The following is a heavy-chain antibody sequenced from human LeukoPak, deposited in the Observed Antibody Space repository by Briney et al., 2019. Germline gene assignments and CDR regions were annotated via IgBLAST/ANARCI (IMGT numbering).Heavy chain of an antibody. D-gene: IGHD5-18*01. CDR2: IYPGDSDT. CDR3: ARVPENSYGYGDAFDI. CDR1: GYSFTSNW. Sequence: GESLKISCKSSGYSFTSNWIGWVRQMPGKGLEWMGIIYPGDSDTRYSPSFQGQVTISADKSISTAYLQWSSLKASDTAMFYCARVPENSYGYGDAFDIWGQGTMVTVSS. V-gene: IGHV5-51*01. J-gene: IGHJ3*02.